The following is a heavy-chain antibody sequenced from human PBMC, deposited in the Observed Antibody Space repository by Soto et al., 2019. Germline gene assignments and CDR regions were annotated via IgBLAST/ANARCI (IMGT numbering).Heavy chain of an antibody. CDR2: IYYSGST. CDR3: ARVGGGYYDYIWGSRRYFDY. Sequence: QVQLQESGPGLVKPSQTLSLTCTVSGGSISSGGYYWSWIRQHPGKGLEWIGYIYYSGSTYYNPSLKSRVTISVDTSKNQFSLKLSSVTAADTAVYYCARVGGGYYDYIWGSRRYFDYWGQGTLVTVSS. D-gene: IGHD3-16*01. V-gene: IGHV4-31*03. CDR1: GGSISSGGYY. J-gene: IGHJ4*02.